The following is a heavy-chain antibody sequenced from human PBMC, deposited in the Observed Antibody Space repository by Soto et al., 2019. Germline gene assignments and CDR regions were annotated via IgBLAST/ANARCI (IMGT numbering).Heavy chain of an antibody. CDR1: GFTFSSYS. V-gene: IGHV3-21*01. CDR2: ISSSSSYI. CDR3: ARNPPSPYYYGSCTVYFDY. J-gene: IGHJ4*02. D-gene: IGHD3-10*01. Sequence: EVQLVESGGGLVKPGGSLRLSCAASGFTFSSYSMNWVRQAPGKGLEWVSSISSSSSYIYYADSVKGRFTISRDNAKNSLYLQMNSLRAQDTAVYYCARNPPSPYYYGSCTVYFDYWGQGTLVTVSS.